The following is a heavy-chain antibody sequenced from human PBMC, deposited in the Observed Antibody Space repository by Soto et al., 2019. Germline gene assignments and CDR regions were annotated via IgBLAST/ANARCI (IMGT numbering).Heavy chain of an antibody. CDR3: ARVGRPQHLLTGFDN. J-gene: IGHJ5*02. D-gene: IGHD3-16*01. CDR1: GFTFSDYA. Sequence: QVQLVESGGGVVQPGWSLRLSCVTSGFTFSDYAMHWVRQAPGKGLEWVAVIRHDGSNRYYADSVKGRFTISRDISKNTLYVQMSSPRADDAAVYFCARVGRPQHLLTGFDNWGQGTLVTVSS. CDR2: IRHDGSNR. V-gene: IGHV3-33*01.